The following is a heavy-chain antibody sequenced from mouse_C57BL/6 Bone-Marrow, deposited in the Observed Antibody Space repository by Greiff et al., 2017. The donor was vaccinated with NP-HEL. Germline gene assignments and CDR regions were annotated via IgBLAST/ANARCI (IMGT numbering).Heavy chain of an antibody. D-gene: IGHD1-1*01. V-gene: IGHV7-3*01. J-gene: IGHJ1*03. CDR2: IRNKANGYTT. CDR1: GFTFTDYY. CDR3: ARYGLSVNYGSEDWYFDV. Sequence: EVHLVESGGGLVQPGGSLSLSCAASGFTFTDYYMSWVRQPPGKALEWLGFIRNKANGYTTEYSASVKGRFPISRDNSQSILYLQMNALRAEDSATYYCARYGLSVNYGSEDWYFDVWGTGTTVTVSS.